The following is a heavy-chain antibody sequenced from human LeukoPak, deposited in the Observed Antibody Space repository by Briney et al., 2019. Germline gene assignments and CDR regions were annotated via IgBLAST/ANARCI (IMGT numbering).Heavy chain of an antibody. CDR1: YSSFSSDYF. J-gene: IGHJ4*02. CDR2: ISHSGST. D-gene: IGHD3-16*02. CDR3: AREGITFGGVIARNRMIDY. V-gene: IGHV4-38-2*02. Sequence: SETLSLTCSVSYSSFSSDYFWGWIRQPPGKGLEWIGSISHSGSTYYNPSLKSRVTISLDTSKNQFSLRLRSVTAADTAVYFCAREGITFGGVIARNRMIDYWGQGTLVTVSS.